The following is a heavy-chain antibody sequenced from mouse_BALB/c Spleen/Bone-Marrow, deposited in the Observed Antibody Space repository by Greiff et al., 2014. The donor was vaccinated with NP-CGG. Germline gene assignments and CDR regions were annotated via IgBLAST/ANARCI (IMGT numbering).Heavy chain of an antibody. CDR3: ARVYGWYFDV. Sequence: EVKLVESGGGLVQPGGSLKLSCVASGFTFSSYGMSWVRQTPDKRLELVATINNNGGSTYHPDSVKGQFTISRDNAKNTLYLQMSSLESEDTAMYYCARVYGWYFDVWGAGTTVTVSS. CDR1: GFTFSSYG. V-gene: IGHV5-6-3*01. CDR2: INNNGGST. D-gene: IGHD1-1*01. J-gene: IGHJ1*01.